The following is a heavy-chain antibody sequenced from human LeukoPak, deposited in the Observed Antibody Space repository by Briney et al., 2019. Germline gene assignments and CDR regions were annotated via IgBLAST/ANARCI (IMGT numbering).Heavy chain of an antibody. V-gene: IGHV1-2*02. CDR3: ARMAVTRSPVYYYYYMDV. D-gene: IGHD2-21*02. CDR1: GYRFTDYY. Sequence: ASVTVSCKASGYRFTDYYMHWVRQAPGQGLEWMGSINPDSGATKYVQRFQGRVSMTRDTSINTAYMELPRLRSDDTAVYYCARMAVTRSPVYYYYYMDVWGKGTTVTVSS. J-gene: IGHJ6*03. CDR2: INPDSGAT.